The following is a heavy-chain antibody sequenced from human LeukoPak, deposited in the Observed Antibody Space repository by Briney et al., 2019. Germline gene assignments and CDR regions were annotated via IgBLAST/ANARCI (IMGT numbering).Heavy chain of an antibody. V-gene: IGHV1-2*06. CDR2: INPNNGGT. CDR1: GYTFTSYY. CDR3: ARVGDGLNDAFDI. D-gene: IGHD5-24*01. J-gene: IGHJ3*02. Sequence: ASVKVSCKASGYTFTSYYMNWVRQAPGQGLEWMGRINPNNGGTNYAQNFQVRVTMTRDTSISTAYMELSSLGSEDTAVYYCARVGDGLNDAFDIWGQGTMVTVSS.